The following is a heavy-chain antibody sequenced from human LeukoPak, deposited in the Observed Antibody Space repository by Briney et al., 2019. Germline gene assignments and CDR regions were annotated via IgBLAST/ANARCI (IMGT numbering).Heavy chain of an antibody. D-gene: IGHD3-10*01. V-gene: IGHV4-34*01. CDR1: GGSFSGYY. J-gene: IGHJ1*01. Sequence: SETLSLTCAVYGGSFSGYYWSWIRQPPGKGLEWIGEINHSGSTNYNPSLKSRVTISVDTSKNQFSLKLSSVTAADTAVYYCAISPNVLLWFGELARYFQHRGQGTLVTVSS. CDR2: INHSGST. CDR3: AISPNVLLWFGELARYFQH.